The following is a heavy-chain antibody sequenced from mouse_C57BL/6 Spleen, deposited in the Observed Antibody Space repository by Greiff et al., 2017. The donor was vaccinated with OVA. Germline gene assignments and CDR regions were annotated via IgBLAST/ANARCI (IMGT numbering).Heavy chain of an antibody. D-gene: IGHD1-1*01. Sequence: EVHLVESGGGLVKPGGSLKLSCAASGFTFSDYGMHWVRQAPEKGLEWVAYISSGSSTIYYADTVKGRFTISRDNAKNTLFLQMTSLRSEDTAMYYCARGNYGSLGRFANWGQGTLVTVSA. J-gene: IGHJ3*01. CDR3: ARGNYGSLGRFAN. V-gene: IGHV5-17*01. CDR2: ISSGSSTI. CDR1: GFTFSDYG.